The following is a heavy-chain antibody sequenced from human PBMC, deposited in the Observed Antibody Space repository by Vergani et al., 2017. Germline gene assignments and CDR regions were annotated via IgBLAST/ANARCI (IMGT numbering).Heavy chain of an antibody. D-gene: IGHD6-13*01. CDR1: GFTFDDYA. J-gene: IGHJ2*01. Sequence: EVQLVESGGGLVQPGRSLRLSCAASGFTFDDYAMHWVRQAPGKGLEWVSGINWNSDSIAYADSVKGRFTISRDNAKNSLYLQMNSLRAEDTASYYCVKDIAASCNFWYFDLWGRGTLVTVSS. CDR3: VKDIAASCNFWYFDL. CDR2: INWNSDSI. V-gene: IGHV3-9*01.